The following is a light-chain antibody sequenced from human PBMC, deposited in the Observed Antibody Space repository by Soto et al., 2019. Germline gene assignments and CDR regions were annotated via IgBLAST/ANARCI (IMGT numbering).Light chain of an antibody. V-gene: IGLV1-44*01. J-gene: IGLJ1*01. CDR2: TNN. Sequence: QSVLTQPPSASGAPGQRITISCSGDTSNIESHPVNWFQQVPGAAPKLLIKTNNQRPSGVPDRFSGSKSGASASLAIRGLQSEDEGTYYCATWDDSRNGVFGSGTKVPS. CDR1: TSNIESHP. CDR3: ATWDDSRNGV.